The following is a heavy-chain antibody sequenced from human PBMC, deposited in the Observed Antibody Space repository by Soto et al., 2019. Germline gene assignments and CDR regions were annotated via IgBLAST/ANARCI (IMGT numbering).Heavy chain of an antibody. Sequence: LRLSCAASGFTFSDHYMDWVRQAPGKGLEWVGRSKDRPNSYTTEYAASVKGRFTISRDDSKNSLYLQMNSLKAEDTAVYYCVRVTVVAVAGKNYFGMDVWGQGTTVTVSS. CDR3: VRVTVVAVAGKNYFGMDV. CDR2: SKDRPNSYTT. V-gene: IGHV3-72*01. D-gene: IGHD6-19*01. CDR1: GFTFSDHY. J-gene: IGHJ6*02.